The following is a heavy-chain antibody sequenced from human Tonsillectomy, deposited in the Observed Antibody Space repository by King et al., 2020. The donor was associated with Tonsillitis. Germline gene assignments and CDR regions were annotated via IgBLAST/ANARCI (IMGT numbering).Heavy chain of an antibody. J-gene: IGHJ4*02. CDR1: GFTFSSYG. CDR3: AKGMGVGAYYFDY. V-gene: IGHV3-30*02. Sequence: VQLVESGGGVVQPGGSLRLSCAASGFTFSSYGMHWVRQAPGKGLEWVAFIRYDGSNKYYADSVKGRFTISRDNSKNTLYLQMNSLRAEDTAVYYCAKGMGVGAYYFDYWGQGTLVTVSS. D-gene: IGHD1-26*01. CDR2: IRYDGSNK.